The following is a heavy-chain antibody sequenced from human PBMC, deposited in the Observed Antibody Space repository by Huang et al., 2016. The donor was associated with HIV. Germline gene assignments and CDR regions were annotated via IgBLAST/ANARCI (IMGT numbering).Heavy chain of an antibody. CDR3: GGSSGYWSFDY. V-gene: IGHV1-18*04. D-gene: IGHD3-22*01. CDR1: DYTFTSYG. J-gene: IGHJ4*02. CDR2: ISTNNGDT. Sequence: QVQLVQSGGEVKKPGASVKVSCKASDYTFTSYGISWVRQAPGQGLEWMGWISTNNGDTNDAQKFQGRVTMTTDTSTSTAYMELRSLRSDDTAVYYCGGSSGYWSFDYWGQGTLVTVSS.